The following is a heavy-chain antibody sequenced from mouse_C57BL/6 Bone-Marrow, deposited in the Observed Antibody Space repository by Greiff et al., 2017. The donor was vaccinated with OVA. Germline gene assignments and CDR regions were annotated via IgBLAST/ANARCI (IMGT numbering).Heavy chain of an antibody. CDR3: ARGGTMITTRTWFAY. J-gene: IGHJ3*01. V-gene: IGHV3-1*01. CDR2: ISYSGST. Sequence: EVKLMESGPGMVKPSQSLSLTCTVPGYSITSGYDWHWIRHFPGNKLEWMGYISYSGSTNYNPSLKSRISITHDTSKNHFFLKLKSVTTEDTATYYCARGGTMITTRTWFAYWGQGTLVTVSA. CDR1: GYSITSGYD. D-gene: IGHD2-4*01.